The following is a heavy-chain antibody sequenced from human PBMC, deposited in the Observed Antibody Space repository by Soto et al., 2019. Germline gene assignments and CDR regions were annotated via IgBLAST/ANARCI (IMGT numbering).Heavy chain of an antibody. V-gene: IGHV3-66*01. CDR1: GFTVSSNY. CDR2: IYSGGTT. D-gene: IGHD3-22*01. Sequence: PGGSLRLSCAASGFTVSSNYMSWVRQAPGKGLEWVSVIYSGGTTYYADSVKGRFTISRDNSKNTLYLQMNSLRAEDTAVYYCAIICDSSDYTGWFVPWGQGILVNVFS. J-gene: IGHJ5*02. CDR3: AIICDSSDYTGWFVP.